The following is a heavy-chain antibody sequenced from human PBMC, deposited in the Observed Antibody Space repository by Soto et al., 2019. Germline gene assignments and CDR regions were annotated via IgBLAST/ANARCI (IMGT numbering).Heavy chain of an antibody. V-gene: IGHV3-30-3*01. CDR2: ASSDGSNQ. CDR1: GFTFSSYS. Sequence: QVQLVESGGGVVQPGRSLRLSCAASGFTFSSYSMHWVRQAPGKGVEWVAFASSDGSNQDYADSVKGRFTISRDSSMKTVYLQMNSLRTEDTAVYYCARGHYVDSRFPFDHWGQGTLVTVAS. CDR3: ARGHYVDSRFPFDH. J-gene: IGHJ4*02. D-gene: IGHD3-22*01.